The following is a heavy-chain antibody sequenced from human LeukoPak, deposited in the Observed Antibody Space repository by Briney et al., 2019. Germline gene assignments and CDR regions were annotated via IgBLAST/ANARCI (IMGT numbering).Heavy chain of an antibody. CDR3: ARDRPGGSSLDY. Sequence: SETLSLTCAVYGGSFSGYYWSWIRQPPGKGLEWIGEINHSGSTNYNPSLKSRVTISVDASNNQFSLKLSSVTAADTAVYYCARDRPGGSSLDYWGQGTLVTVSS. V-gene: IGHV4-34*01. CDR1: GGSFSGYY. J-gene: IGHJ4*02. CDR2: INHSGST. D-gene: IGHD6-13*01.